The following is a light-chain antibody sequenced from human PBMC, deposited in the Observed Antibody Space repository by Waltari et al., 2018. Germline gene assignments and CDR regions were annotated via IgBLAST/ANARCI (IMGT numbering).Light chain of an antibody. V-gene: IGKV3-20*01. CDR3: QHYVRLPAT. CDR1: QSVGGT. J-gene: IGKJ1*01. CDR2: GAS. Sequence: EIVLTQSPRPLSLSPGEKATLPCTASQSVGGTLAWYQQKPGQAPRLLMYGASIRAPGTPDRFSGTGSGTDFSLTISRLGPEDFAVYYCQHYVRLPATFGQGTKVEIK.